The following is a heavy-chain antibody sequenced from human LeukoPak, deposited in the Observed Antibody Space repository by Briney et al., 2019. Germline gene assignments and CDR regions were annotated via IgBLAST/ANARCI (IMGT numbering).Heavy chain of an antibody. CDR2: IKQDRSEK. Sequence: RGSLRLFCSASGFTLCYSWMTRVGQAPRKGLECVANIKQDRSEKSYVDSVTGRFTISRDNAKNSLFLQMNSLRVEDTAVYYCARGYDMAVWGQGTTVSVSS. V-gene: IGHV3-7*01. CDR3: ARGYDMAV. J-gene: IGHJ6*02. CDR1: GFTLCYSW.